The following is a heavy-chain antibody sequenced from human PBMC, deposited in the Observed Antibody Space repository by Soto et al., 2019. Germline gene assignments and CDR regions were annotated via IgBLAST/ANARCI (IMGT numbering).Heavy chain of an antibody. Sequence: ASETLSLTCTVSGGSVTNSSYYWGWIRQSPGKGLEWIGSVYYRGRSYSESSVKSRVTISVDTSKNRFSLSLNSVTASDTAVYFCVSQRTTVPTQAYFDYWGPGALVTVS. CDR2: VYYRGRS. CDR3: VSQRTTVPTQAYFDY. CDR1: GGSVTNSSYY. V-gene: IGHV4-39*01. J-gene: IGHJ4*02. D-gene: IGHD4-17*01.